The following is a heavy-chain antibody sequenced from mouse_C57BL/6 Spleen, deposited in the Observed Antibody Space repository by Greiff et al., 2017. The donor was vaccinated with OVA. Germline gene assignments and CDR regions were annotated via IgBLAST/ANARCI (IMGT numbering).Heavy chain of an antibody. Sequence: QVQLQQSGAELVRPGASVTLSCKASGYTFTDYEMHWVKQTPVHGLEWIGAIDPETGGTAYNQKFKGKAILTADKSSSTAYMELRSLTSEDSAVYYCFYDYDGAMDYWGQGTSVTVSS. CDR3: FYDYDGAMDY. CDR2: IDPETGGT. CDR1: GYTFTDYE. V-gene: IGHV1-15*01. D-gene: IGHD2-4*01. J-gene: IGHJ4*01.